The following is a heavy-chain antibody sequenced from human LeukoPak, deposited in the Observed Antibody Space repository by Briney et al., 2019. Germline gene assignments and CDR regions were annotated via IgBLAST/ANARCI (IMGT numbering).Heavy chain of an antibody. Sequence: GGSLRLSCAASGFTFSSYSMNWVRQAPGKGLEWVSSISSSSSYIYYADSVKGRFTISRNNAKNSLYLQMNSLRAEDTAVYYCARDADYGDLPPPFDYWGQGTLVTVSS. J-gene: IGHJ4*02. V-gene: IGHV3-21*01. CDR2: ISSSSSYI. CDR1: GFTFSSYS. CDR3: ARDADYGDLPPPFDY. D-gene: IGHD4-17*01.